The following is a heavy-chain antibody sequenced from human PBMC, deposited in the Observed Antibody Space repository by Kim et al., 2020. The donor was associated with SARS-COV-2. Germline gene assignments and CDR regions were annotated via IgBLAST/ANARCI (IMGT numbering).Heavy chain of an antibody. D-gene: IGHD1-26*01. Sequence: YVKGRLTVSRDNSKNTLYLQLNSLRPEDTAVYYCAKDLKSGGYYYYYGMDVWGQGTTVTVSS. V-gene: IGHV3-30*02. CDR3: AKDLKSGGYYYYYGMDV. J-gene: IGHJ6*02.